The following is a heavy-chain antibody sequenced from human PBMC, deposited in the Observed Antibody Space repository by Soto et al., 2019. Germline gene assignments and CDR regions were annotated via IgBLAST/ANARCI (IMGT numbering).Heavy chain of an antibody. CDR1: GFTFSTYS. CDR2: ISSSSSTI. D-gene: IGHD3-22*01. CDR3: ARPTSYYDSSGPPAY. J-gene: IGHJ4*02. Sequence: GGSLRLSCAASGFTFSTYSMNWVRQAPGKGLEWVSYISSSSSTIFYTDSVKGRFTVSRDNAKNSLYLQMNSLRAEDTAVYYCARPTSYYDSSGPPAYWGQGT. V-gene: IGHV3-48*01.